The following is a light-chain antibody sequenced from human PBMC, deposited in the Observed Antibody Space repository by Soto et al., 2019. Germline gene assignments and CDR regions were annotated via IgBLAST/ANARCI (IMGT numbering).Light chain of an antibody. CDR1: QGISSA. Sequence: AIQLTQSPSSLSASVGDRVTITCRASQGISSALAWYQQKPGKAPKLLIFDASSLESGVPSRFSGSGSGTDFTLTISSLQPEDFATYYCQQFNNYPHTFGQGTRLEIK. CDR3: QQFNNYPHT. J-gene: IGKJ5*01. V-gene: IGKV1D-13*01. CDR2: DAS.